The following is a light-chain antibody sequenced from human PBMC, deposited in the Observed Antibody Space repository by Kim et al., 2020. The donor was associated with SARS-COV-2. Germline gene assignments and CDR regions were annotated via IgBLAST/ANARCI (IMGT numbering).Light chain of an antibody. J-gene: IGLJ2*01. CDR2: DVS. Sequence: GQSITISCTGTSSDIGGYNYVFWYQQHPGRAPQLIIFDVSNRPSGVSTRFSGSKSGNTASLTISGLQAEDEAHYYCSSYTFSSTIVFGGGTKVTVL. CDR3: SSYTFSSTIV. CDR1: SSDIGGYNY. V-gene: IGLV2-14*03.